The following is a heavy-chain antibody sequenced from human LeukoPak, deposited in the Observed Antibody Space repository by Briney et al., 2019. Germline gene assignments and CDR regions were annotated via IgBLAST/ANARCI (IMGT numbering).Heavy chain of an antibody. CDR2: ISWNSGSI. CDR3: ARFSGSYPTFDY. J-gene: IGHJ4*02. Sequence: GGSLRLSCAASGFTFDDYAMHWVRQAPGKGLEWVSGISWNSGSIGYADSVKGRFTISRDNARNSLYLQMNSLRAEDTAVYYCARFSGSYPTFDYWGQGTLVTVSS. CDR1: GFTFDDYA. D-gene: IGHD6-19*01. V-gene: IGHV3-9*01.